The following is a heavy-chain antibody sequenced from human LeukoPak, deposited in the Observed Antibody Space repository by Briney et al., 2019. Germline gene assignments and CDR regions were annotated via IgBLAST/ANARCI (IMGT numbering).Heavy chain of an antibody. V-gene: IGHV1-46*01. D-gene: IGHD2-21*02. J-gene: IGHJ6*02. CDR1: GYTFTSYY. Sequence: ASVKVSCKASGYTFTSYYIQWVRQAPGQGLEWMGMINPSGGSTSYAQKFQGRVTMTRDTSTSTVYMELSSLRSEDTAVYYCARELAYCGGDCYSLYYYYGMDVWGQGTTVTVSS. CDR3: ARELAYCGGDCYSLYYYYGMDV. CDR2: INPSGGST.